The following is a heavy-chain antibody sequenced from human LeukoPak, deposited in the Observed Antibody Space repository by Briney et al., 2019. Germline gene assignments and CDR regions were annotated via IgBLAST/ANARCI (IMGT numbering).Heavy chain of an antibody. CDR2: IYYSGST. J-gene: IGHJ6*03. D-gene: IGHD3-10*01. CDR3: ARDFLGFGESNYYYYMDV. Sequence: SETLSLTWTVSGGSISSYYWSWIRQPPGKGLEWIGYIYYSGSTNYNPSLHRRVTISLDTSKNQFSVKLSSVTAADTAVYYCARDFLGFGESNYYYYMDVWGKGTTVTVSS. CDR1: GGSISSYY. V-gene: IGHV4-59*01.